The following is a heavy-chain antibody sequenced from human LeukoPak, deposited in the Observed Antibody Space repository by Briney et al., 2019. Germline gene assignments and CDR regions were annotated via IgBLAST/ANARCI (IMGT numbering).Heavy chain of an antibody. CDR2: ITGSGGST. J-gene: IGHJ4*02. CDR1: GFTFSSYA. CDR3: AKGLTLTRGPRGYTFDY. Sequence: PGGSLRLSCAASGFTFSSYAMSWVRQAPGKGLEWVSAITGSGGSTYYADSVRGRFTISRDNSKNTLYLQMNSPRAEDTAVYYCAKGLTLTRGPRGYTFDYWGRGTLVTVSS. V-gene: IGHV3-23*01. D-gene: IGHD3-16*02.